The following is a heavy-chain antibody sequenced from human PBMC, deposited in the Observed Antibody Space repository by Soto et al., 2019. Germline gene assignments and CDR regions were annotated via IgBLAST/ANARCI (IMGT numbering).Heavy chain of an antibody. CDR2: ISGSGQTT. CDR3: AKSRGDSWTTYFFDY. Sequence: GGSLSLAWAASGFTFSRCSLSWLRQAPGKGLEWVSGISGSGQTTHYKDSVKGRFTISRDNFRNTLYLQVNSLRAEDTAIYFCAKSRGDSWTTYFFDYWGQGALVTVS. J-gene: IGHJ4*02. D-gene: IGHD4-4*01. V-gene: IGHV3-23*01. CDR1: GFTFSRCS.